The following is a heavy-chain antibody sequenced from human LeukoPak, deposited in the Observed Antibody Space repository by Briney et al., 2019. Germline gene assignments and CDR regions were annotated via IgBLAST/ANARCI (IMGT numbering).Heavy chain of an antibody. J-gene: IGHJ4*02. CDR2: IYYSGST. CDR1: GGSVSSYY. CDR3: ARVRVSSGHHPWYFDY. Sequence: SETLSLTCTVSGGSVSSYYWSWIRQSPGKGLEWIGYIYYSGSTDYNPSLKSRVTISVDTSKNQFSLKLSSVTAADTAVYYCARVRVSSGHHPWYFDYWGQGTLVTVTS. V-gene: IGHV4-59*02. D-gene: IGHD3-22*01.